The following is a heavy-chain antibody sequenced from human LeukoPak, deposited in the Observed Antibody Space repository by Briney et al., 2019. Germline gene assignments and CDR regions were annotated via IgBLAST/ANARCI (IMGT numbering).Heavy chain of an antibody. D-gene: IGHD3-16*02. J-gene: IGHJ4*02. Sequence: GGPVRLSCAASGFTFSSYEMNWVRQAPGQGLEWISYISSSGTIYYADSVKGRFTIYRDNAKNSLYLELYSLRDEDTAVYYCARDQNHYVWGTYRYNPFDYWGQGTVVSVSS. CDR1: GFTFSSYE. CDR3: ARDQNHYVWGTYRYNPFDY. V-gene: IGHV3-48*03. CDR2: ISSSGTI.